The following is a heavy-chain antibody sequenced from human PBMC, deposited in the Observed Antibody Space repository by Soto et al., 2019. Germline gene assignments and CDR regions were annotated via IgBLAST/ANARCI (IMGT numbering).Heavy chain of an antibody. CDR1: GGTFSSYS. CDR3: ARDGGRHSGGIDY. V-gene: IGHV1-69*01. D-gene: IGHD1-26*01. J-gene: IGHJ4*02. CDR2: IIPIFGTA. Sequence: VQLVQSGAEVKQPGSSVKVSCKASGGTFSSYSINWVRQAPGQGLEWMGEIIPIFGTANYAQKFQGRVTITADESTSTAYMELSSLRSEDTAVYYCARDGGRHSGGIDYWGQGTLVTVSS.